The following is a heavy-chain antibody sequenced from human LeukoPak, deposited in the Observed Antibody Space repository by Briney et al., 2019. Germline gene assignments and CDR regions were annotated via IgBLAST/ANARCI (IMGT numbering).Heavy chain of an antibody. CDR1: GFTFSSYA. Sequence: GGSLRLSCAAPGFTFSSYAMTWVRQAPGKGLEWVSVIYSGGSTYYADSVKGRFTISRDNSKNTLYLQMNSLRAEVTAVYYCVRARLDTAMVAWYFDYWGQGTLVTVSS. CDR3: VRARLDTAMVAWYFDY. V-gene: IGHV3-53*01. J-gene: IGHJ4*02. CDR2: IYSGGST. D-gene: IGHD5-18*01.